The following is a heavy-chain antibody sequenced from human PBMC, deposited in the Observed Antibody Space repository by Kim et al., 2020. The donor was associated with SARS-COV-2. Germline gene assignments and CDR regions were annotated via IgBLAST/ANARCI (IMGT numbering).Heavy chain of an antibody. V-gene: IGHV4-59*01. Sequence: SETLSLTCTVSGGSISSYYWSWIRQPPGKGLEWIGYIYYSGSTNYNPSLKSRVTISVDTSKNQFSLKLSSVTAADTAVYYCARGGSGAWGQGTLVTVSS. J-gene: IGHJ5*02. CDR2: IYYSGST. CDR1: GGSISSYY. CDR3: ARGGSGA. D-gene: IGHD3-16*01.